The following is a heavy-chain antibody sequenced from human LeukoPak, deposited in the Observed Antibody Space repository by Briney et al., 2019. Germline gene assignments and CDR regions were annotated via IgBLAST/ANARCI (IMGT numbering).Heavy chain of an antibody. CDR3: ARDEFEYYDSSGYHAFDI. CDR1: GSTFTSYG. CDR2: IIPILGIA. D-gene: IGHD3-22*01. V-gene: IGHV1-69*04. J-gene: IGHJ3*02. Sequence: ASVKVSCKSSGSTFTSYGISWVRQAPGQGLEWMGRIIPILGIANYAQKFQGRVTITADKSTSTAYMELSILRSEDTAVYYCARDEFEYYDSSGYHAFDIWGQGTMVTVSS.